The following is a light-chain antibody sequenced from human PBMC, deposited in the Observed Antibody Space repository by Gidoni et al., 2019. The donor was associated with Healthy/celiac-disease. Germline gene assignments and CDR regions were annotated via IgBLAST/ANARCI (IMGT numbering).Light chain of an antibody. V-gene: IGKV3-20*01. CDR3: QQGA. J-gene: IGKJ1*01. CDR1: QSVSSTY. Sequence: EIVLTQSPGTLSLSPGERATRSCRASQSVSSTYLAWYQQKPGQAPRLLIYGASSRVTGVPDRFSGSGSGTDFTLTISRLEPEDFAVYYCQQGAFXQXTKVXMK. CDR2: GAS.